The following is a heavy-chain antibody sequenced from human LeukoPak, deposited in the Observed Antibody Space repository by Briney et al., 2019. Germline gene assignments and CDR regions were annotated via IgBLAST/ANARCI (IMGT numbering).Heavy chain of an antibody. V-gene: IGHV3-30*04. CDR1: GFTFSSHT. Sequence: PGRSLRLSCVASGFTFSSHTMHWVRQAPGKGLEWVAVISYDGGNKHYVDSVKGRFTISRDNSKNTLYLQMNRLTAEDTALYYCAKADCSSAHCYTVDYWGQGTLVTVSS. J-gene: IGHJ4*02. CDR2: ISYDGGNK. CDR3: AKADCSSAHCYTVDY. D-gene: IGHD2-2*01.